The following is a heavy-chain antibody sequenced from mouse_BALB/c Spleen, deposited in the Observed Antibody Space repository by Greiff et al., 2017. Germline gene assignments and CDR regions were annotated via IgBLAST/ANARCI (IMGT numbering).Heavy chain of an antibody. CDR2: ISSGGST. CDR1: GFTFSSYA. J-gene: IGHJ4*01. V-gene: IGHV5-6-5*01. D-gene: IGHD1-2*01. CDR3: ARYGDLRLRFSYAMDY. Sequence: EVMLVESGGGLVKPGGSLKLSCAASGFTFSSYAMSWVRQTPEKRLEWVASISSGGSTYYPDSVKGRFTISRDNARNILYLQMSSLRSEDTAMYYFARYGDLRLRFSYAMDYWGQGTSVTVSS.